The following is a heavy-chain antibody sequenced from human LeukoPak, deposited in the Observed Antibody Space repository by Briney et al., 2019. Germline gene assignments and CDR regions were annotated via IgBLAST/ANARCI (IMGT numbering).Heavy chain of an antibody. V-gene: IGHV4-61*01. CDR3: ARKSGYSCGIFDY. CDR2: IYYSGST. J-gene: IGHJ4*02. D-gene: IGHD5-18*01. CDR1: GGSVSSGSYY. Sequence: SETLSLTCTVSGGSVSSGSYYWSWIRQPPGKGLEWIGYIYYSGSTNYNPSLKSRVTISVDTSKNQFSLKLSSVTAADTAVYYCARKSGYSCGIFDYWGQGTPVTVSS.